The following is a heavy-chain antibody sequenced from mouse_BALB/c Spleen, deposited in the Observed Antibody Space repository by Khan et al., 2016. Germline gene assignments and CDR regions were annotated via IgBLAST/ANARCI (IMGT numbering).Heavy chain of an antibody. Sequence: EVELVESGGGLVKPGGSLKLSCAASGFTFSDYYMYWVRQTPEKRLEWVATISDGGSYTYYPDSVKGRFTISRDNAKNNLYLQMSSLKSEDTAMYYCAGGGLRRGMDYWGQGTSVTVSS. CDR1: GFTFSDYY. CDR2: ISDGGSYT. D-gene: IGHD2-4*01. CDR3: AGGGLRRGMDY. J-gene: IGHJ4*01. V-gene: IGHV5-4*02.